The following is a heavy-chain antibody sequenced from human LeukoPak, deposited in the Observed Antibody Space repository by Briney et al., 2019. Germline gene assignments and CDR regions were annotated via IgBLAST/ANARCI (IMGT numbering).Heavy chain of an antibody. CDR3: VRGNRESNDWNFDL. Sequence: PSETLSLTCTVSGGSISSGGYYWSWIRQHPGKGLEWIGYIYYSGSTYYNPSLRSRVTMSVDTSKNQFSLKLNSVTAADTAVYYCVRGNRESNDWNFDLWGRGTLVTVSS. J-gene: IGHJ2*01. V-gene: IGHV4-31*03. D-gene: IGHD1-14*01. CDR2: IYYSGST. CDR1: GGSISSGGYY.